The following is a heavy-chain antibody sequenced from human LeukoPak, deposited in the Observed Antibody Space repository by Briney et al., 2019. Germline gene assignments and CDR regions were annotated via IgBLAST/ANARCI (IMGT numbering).Heavy chain of an antibody. CDR1: GGSFSGYY. D-gene: IGHD4-23*01. CDR2: INHSGST. Sequence: SETLSLTCAVYGGSFSGYYWSWIRQPPGKGLEWIGGINHSGSTNYNPSLKSRVTISVDTSKNQFSLKLSSVTAADTAVYYCARHLGYGGNNAFDIWGQGTMVTVSS. CDR3: ARHLGYGGNNAFDI. J-gene: IGHJ3*02. V-gene: IGHV4-34*01.